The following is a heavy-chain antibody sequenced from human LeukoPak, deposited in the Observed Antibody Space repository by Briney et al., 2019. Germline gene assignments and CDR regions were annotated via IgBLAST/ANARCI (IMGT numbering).Heavy chain of an antibody. CDR3: SKDMSRVRGVIRDAFDS. CDR1: GFTFSDYY. D-gene: IGHD3-10*01. CDR2: ISSSGSTI. Sequence: GGSLRLSCAASGFTFSDYYMSWIRQAPGKGLEWVSYISSSGSTIYYADSVKGRITFSSDNTKNSLYLLINSMTADTTADYYWSKDMSRVRGVIRDAFDSWGQGTKVIVSS. J-gene: IGHJ3*01. V-gene: IGHV3-11*01.